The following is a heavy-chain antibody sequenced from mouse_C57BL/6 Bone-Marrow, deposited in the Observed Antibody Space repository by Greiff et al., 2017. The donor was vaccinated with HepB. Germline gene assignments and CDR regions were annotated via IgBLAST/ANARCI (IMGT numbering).Heavy chain of an antibody. J-gene: IGHJ1*03. D-gene: IGHD4-1*01. CDR1: GYTFTSYW. CDR3: ARKSVGRYFDV. V-gene: IGHV1-52*01. Sequence: QVQLQQPGAELVRPGSSVKLSCKASGYTFTSYWMHWVKQRPIQGLEWIGNIDPSDSETHYNQKFKDKATLTVDKSSSTAYMQLSSLTSEDSAVYYCARKSVGRYFDVWGTGTTVTVSS. CDR2: IDPSDSET.